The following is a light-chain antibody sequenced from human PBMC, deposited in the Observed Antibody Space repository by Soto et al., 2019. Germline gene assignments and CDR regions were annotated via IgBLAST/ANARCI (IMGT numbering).Light chain of an antibody. V-gene: IGKV3-20*01. CDR1: QSVSSSY. CDR3: QQYGSSPPRVT. J-gene: IGKJ4*01. CDR2: GAS. Sequence: EIVLTQSPVTLSLSPGERATLSCRASQSVSSSYLAWYQQKAGQAPRLLIYGASSRATGIPDRFSGSGSGTDFTLTISRLEPEDFAVYYCQQYGSSPPRVTFGGGTKVDI.